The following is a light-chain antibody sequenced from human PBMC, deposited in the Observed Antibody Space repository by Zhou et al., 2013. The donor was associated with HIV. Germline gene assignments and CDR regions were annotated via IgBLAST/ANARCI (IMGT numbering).Light chain of an antibody. V-gene: IGKV1-27*01. J-gene: IGKJ1*01. CDR2: SAS. CDR1: QDIRNS. Sequence: DIQMTQSPSSLSASVGDRVTITCRATQDIRNSLAWYQQKPGKVPQLLIYSASILQSGVPSRFSGTGSGTDFALTINSLQPEDVATYFCQKXDNAPRTFGQGTKVEIK. CDR3: QKXDNAPRT.